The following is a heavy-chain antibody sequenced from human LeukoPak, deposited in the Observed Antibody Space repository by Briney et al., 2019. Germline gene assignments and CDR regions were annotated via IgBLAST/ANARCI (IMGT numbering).Heavy chain of an antibody. Sequence: GGSLRLSCAASGFTFSSYAMSWVRQAPGKGLEWVSAISGSGGSTCYADSVKGRFTISRDNSKNTLYLQMNSLRAEDTAVYYCAKDPNYYDSSGLTYYFDYWGQGTLVTVSS. V-gene: IGHV3-23*01. CDR2: ISGSGGST. CDR1: GFTFSSYA. CDR3: AKDPNYYDSSGLTYYFDY. J-gene: IGHJ4*02. D-gene: IGHD3-22*01.